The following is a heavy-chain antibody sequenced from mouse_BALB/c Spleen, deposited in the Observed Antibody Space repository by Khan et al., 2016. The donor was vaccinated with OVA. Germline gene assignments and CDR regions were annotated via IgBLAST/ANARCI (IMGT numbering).Heavy chain of an antibody. CDR1: GYTFINYW. J-gene: IGHJ2*01. CDR3: ARRGLRWDFDY. Sequence: VQLQESGAELAKPGASVKMSCKASGYTFINYWMNWVKQRPGQGLEWIGYINPTTGYTAYNLKFKDKATLTADKSSSTAHMQLSSLTSEDSAVYYCARRGLRWDFDYWGQGTTLTVSS. V-gene: IGHV1-7*01. CDR2: INPTTGYT. D-gene: IGHD1-1*01.